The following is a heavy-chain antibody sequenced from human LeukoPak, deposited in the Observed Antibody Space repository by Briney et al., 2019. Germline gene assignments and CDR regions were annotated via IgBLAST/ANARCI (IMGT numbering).Heavy chain of an antibody. CDR1: GFTFSNYW. CDR3: ARAPSEIGGYYPEYFRH. Sequence: GLSLRLSCAAAGFTFSNYWMHWVRQAPGKGLVCVLRIKSDGRKNYADSVKGRFTISRDKAKNTVSLQMTSLRAEDTGVYYCARAPSEIGGYYPEYFRHWGQGPLVTVSS. V-gene: IGHV3-74*01. D-gene: IGHD3-22*01. CDR2: IKSDGRK. J-gene: IGHJ1*01.